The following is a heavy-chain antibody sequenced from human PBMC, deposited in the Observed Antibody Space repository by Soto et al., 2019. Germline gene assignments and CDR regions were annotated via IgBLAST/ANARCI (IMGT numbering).Heavy chain of an antibody. CDR2: IYHSGST. Sequence: SETLSLTCTVSGYSIGNGYYWGWIRQPPGKGLEWIGTIYHSGSTYYNPSLKSRVTISVDASENHFSLKLSSVTAADTAVYYCARVGPYCGGDCYSPPPWGQGTLVTVSS. J-gene: IGHJ5*02. V-gene: IGHV4-38-2*02. D-gene: IGHD2-21*02. CDR3: ARVGPYCGGDCYSPPP. CDR1: GYSIGNGYY.